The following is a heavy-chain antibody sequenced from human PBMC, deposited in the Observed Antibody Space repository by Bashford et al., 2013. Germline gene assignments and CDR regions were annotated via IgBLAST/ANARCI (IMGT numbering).Heavy chain of an antibody. CDR2: ISHSGGI. V-gene: IGHV4-34*01. CDR3: ARAPDFLTTVPTSQYYFDW. D-gene: IGHD4-17*01. CDR1: GGSFSGYV. Sequence: SETLSLTCAVYGGSFSGYVLELDPPAPRKGLEWIGDISHSGGINYSPSLKSRVTVSVDTSKNQFSLQLTSVTAADTAVYYCARAPDFLTTVPTSQYYFDWWGQGTLVTVSS. J-gene: IGHJ4*02.